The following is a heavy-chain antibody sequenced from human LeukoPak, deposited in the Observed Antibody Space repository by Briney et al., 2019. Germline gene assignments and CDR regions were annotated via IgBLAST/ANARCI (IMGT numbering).Heavy chain of an antibody. Sequence: PSETLSLTCSVSGGSLSSHYWSWIRQPPGKGLELIGHIHDTGSTFYNPSLRGRVTISLDTSNNQFSLKLTSMTAADTAVYYCARFSSGCSTSSCYLTYWGQGTLATVS. CDR3: ARFSSGCSTSSCYLTY. D-gene: IGHD2-2*01. J-gene: IGHJ4*02. CDR1: GGSLSSHY. V-gene: IGHV4-59*11. CDR2: IHDTGST.